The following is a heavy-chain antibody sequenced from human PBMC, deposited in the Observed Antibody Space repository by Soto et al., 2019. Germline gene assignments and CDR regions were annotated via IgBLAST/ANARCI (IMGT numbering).Heavy chain of an antibody. CDR1: GGSFSGYY. CDR3: ATVYYDYIWGSYRPPHYFDY. J-gene: IGHJ4*02. D-gene: IGHD3-16*02. Sequence: QVQLQQWGAGLLKPSETLSLTCAVYGGSFSGYYWSWIRQPPVKGLVWIGEINHSGSTNYNPSLKSRVTISVDTSKNQFSLKLSSVTAADTAVYYCATVYYDYIWGSYRPPHYFDYWGQGTLVTVSS. V-gene: IGHV4-34*01. CDR2: INHSGST.